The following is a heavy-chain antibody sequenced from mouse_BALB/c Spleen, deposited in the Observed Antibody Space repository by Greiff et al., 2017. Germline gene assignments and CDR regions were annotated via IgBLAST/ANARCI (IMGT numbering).Heavy chain of an antibody. CDR2: INPYNDGT. Sequence: EVQLQQSGPELVKPGASVKMSCKASGYTFTSYVMHWVKQKPGQGLEWIGYINPYNDGTKYNEKFKGKATLTSDKSSSTAYMELSSLTSEDSAVYYCARAGHYYGSSEYYAMDYWGQGTSGTVSS. CDR3: ARAGHYYGSSEYYAMDY. CDR1: GYTFTSYV. J-gene: IGHJ4*01. D-gene: IGHD1-1*01. V-gene: IGHV1-14*01.